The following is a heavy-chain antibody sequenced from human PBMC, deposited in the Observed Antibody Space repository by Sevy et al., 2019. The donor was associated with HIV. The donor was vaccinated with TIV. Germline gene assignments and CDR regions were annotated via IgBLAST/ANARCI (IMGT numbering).Heavy chain of an antibody. V-gene: IGHV1-2*02. CDR3: ARLTTMPTSDLYGMDV. CDR1: GYMFTDYY. D-gene: IGHD4-17*01. CDR2: INPNIGVT. J-gene: IGHJ6*02. Sequence: ASVKVSCKASGYMFTDYYIHWVRQAPGQGLEWMAWINPNIGVTNYAQRFQGEVTVTRDTSISTAYMELSRLRSDDTAIYYCARLTTMPTSDLYGMDVWGQGTTVTVSS.